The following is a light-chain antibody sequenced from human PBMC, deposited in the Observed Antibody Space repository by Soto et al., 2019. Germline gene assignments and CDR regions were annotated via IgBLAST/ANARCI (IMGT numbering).Light chain of an antibody. Sequence: QSVLTQPASVSGSPGQSITISCTGTSSDVGGYNYVSWYQHHPGKAPKLMIYDVSNRPPGVSNRFSGSKSGNAASLTISGLQPEDEADYYCSSYTPSNTRQIVFGTGTKVTVL. J-gene: IGLJ1*01. CDR1: SSDVGGYNY. CDR2: DVS. CDR3: SSYTPSNTRQIV. V-gene: IGLV2-14*03.